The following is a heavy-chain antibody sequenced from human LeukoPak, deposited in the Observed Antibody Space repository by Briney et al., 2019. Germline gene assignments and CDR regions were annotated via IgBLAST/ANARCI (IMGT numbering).Heavy chain of an antibody. CDR3: AKSLGIVVVTAILAFDI. V-gene: IGHV3-23*01. CDR1: GFTFSSYA. D-gene: IGHD2-21*02. CDR2: ISGSGGST. J-gene: IGHJ3*02. Sequence: PGGSLRLSCAASGFTFSSYAMSWVRQVPGKGLEWVSAISGSGGSTYYADSVKGRFTISRDNSKNTLYLQMNSLRAEDTAVYYCAKSLGIVVVTAILAFDIWGQGTMVTVSS.